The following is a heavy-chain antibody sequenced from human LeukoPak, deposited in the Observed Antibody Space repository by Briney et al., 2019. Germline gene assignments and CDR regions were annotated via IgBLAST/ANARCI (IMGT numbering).Heavy chain of an antibody. Sequence: MASETLSLTCAVYGGSLSGYYWSWIRQPPGKGLEWIGEINHSGSTNYNPSLKSRVTISVDTSKNQFSLKLNSVTAADTAVYYCARGPYYSDSVTYSFDYWGQGALVTVSS. D-gene: IGHD3-22*01. CDR3: ARGPYYSDSVTYSFDY. V-gene: IGHV4-34*01. CDR1: GGSLSGYY. J-gene: IGHJ4*02. CDR2: INHSGST.